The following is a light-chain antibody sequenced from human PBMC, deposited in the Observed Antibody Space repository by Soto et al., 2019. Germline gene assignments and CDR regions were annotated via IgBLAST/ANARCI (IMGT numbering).Light chain of an antibody. CDR2: GAS. V-gene: IGKV3-15*01. CDR3: KQYNNWPRT. CDR1: QSVSSN. J-gene: IGKJ1*01. Sequence: EIVMTQSPATLSVSPGERATLSCRASQSVSSNLAWYQQKPGQAPRLLIYGASTRATGIPARFSGSRSGTEFTITISSLQSEDFAVYYCKQYNNWPRTFGQGTKVEIK.